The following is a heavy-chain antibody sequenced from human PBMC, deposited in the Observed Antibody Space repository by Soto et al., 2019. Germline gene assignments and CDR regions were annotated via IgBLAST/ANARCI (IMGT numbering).Heavy chain of an antibody. Sequence: EVQLVQSGAEVKKPGESLKISCNGSGYSFTSYWIGWVRQMPGKGLEWMGIIYPGDSDTRYSPSFQGQVTISADKSINPGYLQRSSLKASDTPMYYCARRHYHDSSGYPFDYWRQGTLVT. V-gene: IGHV5-51*03. CDR2: IYPGDSDT. CDR1: GYSFTSYW. J-gene: IGHJ4*02. CDR3: ARRHYHDSSGYPFDY. D-gene: IGHD3-22*01.